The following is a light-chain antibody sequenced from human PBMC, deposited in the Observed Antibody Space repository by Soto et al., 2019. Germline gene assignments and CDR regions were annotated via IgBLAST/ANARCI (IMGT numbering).Light chain of an antibody. CDR3: QQYDNLVT. J-gene: IGKJ5*01. V-gene: IGKV1-33*01. CDR1: QDISNY. Sequence: DIQMTQSPSSLSASVGDRVTITCQASQDISNYLNWYQQKPGKAPKLLIYDASNLETGVPSRFSGSGSRTDFTLTISSLQHEDIETYYCQQYDNLVTFGQGTRLEIK. CDR2: DAS.